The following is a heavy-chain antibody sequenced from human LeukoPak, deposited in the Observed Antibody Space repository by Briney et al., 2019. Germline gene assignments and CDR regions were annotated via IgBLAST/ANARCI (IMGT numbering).Heavy chain of an antibody. Sequence: ASVKVSCKASEYTSTGYYIHWVRQAPGQGLEWMGWINPNSGGTNYAQKFQGRVTMTRDTSISTAYMELSRLRSDDTAVYYCAREQGGRFGEFLYYYYYYYMDVWGKGTTVTISS. CDR3: AREQGGRFGEFLYYYYYYYMDV. J-gene: IGHJ6*03. V-gene: IGHV1-2*02. CDR2: INPNSGGT. CDR1: EYTSTGYY. D-gene: IGHD3-10*01.